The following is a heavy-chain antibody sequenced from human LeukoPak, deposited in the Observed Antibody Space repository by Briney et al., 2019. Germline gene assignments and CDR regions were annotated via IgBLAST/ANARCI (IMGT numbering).Heavy chain of an antibody. D-gene: IGHD2-21*01. Sequence: GGTLTLSCAASGFTFSPYCMTWVRQAPGKGLEWVANINPDGGKKTYVDSVKGRFTISRDNAKNSLYLQMNSLRVDDTAVYYCASQPAVIDLDYWGQGTLVTVSS. CDR1: GFTFSPYC. CDR2: INPDGGKK. CDR3: ASQPAVIDLDY. J-gene: IGHJ4*02. V-gene: IGHV3-7*01.